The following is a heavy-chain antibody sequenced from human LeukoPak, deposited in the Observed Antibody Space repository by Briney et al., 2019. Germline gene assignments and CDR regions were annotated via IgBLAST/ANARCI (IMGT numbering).Heavy chain of an antibody. V-gene: IGHV3-72*01. CDR3: VKDSRFWTFDY. D-gene: IGHD1-1*01. J-gene: IGHJ4*02. CDR2: AKNKADSYTI. Sequence: GGSLRLSCAASGFTFSNYYMDWFRQAPGKGLEWVGRAKNKADSYTIEYAASVGGRFTISRDDSKNSLYLQMNSLKTEDTAVYYCVKDSRFWTFDYWGQGTLVTVSS. CDR1: GFTFSNYY.